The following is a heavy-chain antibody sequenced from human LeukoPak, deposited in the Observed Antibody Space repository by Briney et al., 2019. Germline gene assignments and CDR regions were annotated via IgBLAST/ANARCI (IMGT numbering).Heavy chain of an antibody. D-gene: IGHD3-10*02. CDR1: GFTFSSYS. CDR2: ISSSSSYI. J-gene: IGHJ6*03. CDR3: ARVFGELLPPGYYYYYMDV. V-gene: IGHV3-21*01. Sequence: GGSLRLSCAASGFTFSSYSMNWVRQAPGKGLEWVSSISSSSSYIYYADSVKGRFTISRDNAKNSLYLQMNSLRDEDTAVYYCARVFGELLPPGYYYYYMDVWGKGTTVTVSS.